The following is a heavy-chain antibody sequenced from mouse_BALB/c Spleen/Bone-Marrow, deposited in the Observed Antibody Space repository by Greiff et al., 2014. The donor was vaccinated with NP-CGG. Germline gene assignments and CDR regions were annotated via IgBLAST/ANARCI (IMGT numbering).Heavy chain of an antibody. CDR3: ARWEYYAMDY. CDR1: GFNIKDTY. CDR2: IDPANGNT. Sequence: EVQLQQSGAELVKPGASVQLSCTASGFNIKDTYMHWVKQRPAQGLEWIGRIDPANGNTKYDPKFQGKATITADTSSHTAYLQLSSLTSEDTAVYYWARWEYYAMDYWGQGTSVTVSS. D-gene: IGHD4-1*01. J-gene: IGHJ4*01. V-gene: IGHV14-3*02.